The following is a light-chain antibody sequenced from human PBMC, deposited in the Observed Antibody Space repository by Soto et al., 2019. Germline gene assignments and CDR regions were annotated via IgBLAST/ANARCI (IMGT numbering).Light chain of an antibody. Sequence: QSALTQPPSASGSPGQSVTISCTGTSSDVGGYNYVSWYQQHPGKAPKLMIYDVSKRPSGVPDRFSGSKSGNTASLTVSGLQAEDEADYYCSSYAGSNNLVFGGGTKFTVL. V-gene: IGLV2-8*01. CDR3: SSYAGSNNLV. J-gene: IGLJ2*01. CDR1: SSDVGGYNY. CDR2: DVS.